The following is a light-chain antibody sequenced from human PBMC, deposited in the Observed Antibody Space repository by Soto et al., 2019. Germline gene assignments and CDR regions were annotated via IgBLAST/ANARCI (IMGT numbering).Light chain of an antibody. CDR2: SIN. CDR3: AAWDDSLNGVV. CDR1: GSNIGSDT. Sequence: QSVLTQPPSASGTPGQRVTISCSGGGSNIGSDTVNWYQQLPGTAPKLLIYSINQRPSGVPDRFSGSKSGTSASLAISGLQSDDEADYYCAAWDDSLNGVVFGGGTKLTVL. J-gene: IGLJ2*01. V-gene: IGLV1-44*01.